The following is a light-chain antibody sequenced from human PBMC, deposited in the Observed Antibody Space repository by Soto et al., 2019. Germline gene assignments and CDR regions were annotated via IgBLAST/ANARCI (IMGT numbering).Light chain of an antibody. CDR3: QQRSNWPPGIT. Sequence: DIVRTQSAAPLSVSPGERATLSCKSSQSVSSNLAWYRQKPGQAPRLLVYDASIRATGIPARFSGNGSRTDFSRTISSLEPEEFAVYYCQQRSNWPPGITLGQGTRLEI. V-gene: IGKV3-11*01. CDR1: QSVSSN. J-gene: IGKJ5*01. CDR2: DAS.